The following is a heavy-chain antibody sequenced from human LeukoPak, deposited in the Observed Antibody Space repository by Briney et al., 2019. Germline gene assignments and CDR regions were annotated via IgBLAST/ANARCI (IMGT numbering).Heavy chain of an antibody. V-gene: IGHV4-34*01. CDR3: ARGAPNDYGDYGDHWYFDL. J-gene: IGHJ2*01. Sequence: KPSETLSLTCAVYGVPFSGYHWSWFRQPPGNELERIGQIKHSGSTNYKPSLKSRVTISVDTSKNQFSLELSSVTAAGTAVYYCARGAPNDYGDYGDHWYFDLWGRGTLVTVSS. CDR2: IKHSGST. D-gene: IGHD4-17*01. CDR1: GVPFSGYH.